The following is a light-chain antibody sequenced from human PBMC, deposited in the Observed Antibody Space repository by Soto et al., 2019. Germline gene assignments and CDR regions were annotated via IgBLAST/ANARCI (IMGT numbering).Light chain of an antibody. CDR3: QQYHNWPPIT. CDR2: GAS. V-gene: IGKV3-15*01. CDR1: QSVSSY. Sequence: EIVLTQSPATLSLSPGERSTLSCTASQSVSSYLAWYQQKPGQAPRLLSNGASTRATGVPASFSRWGCGTEFTLTISSLQSEDFAVYYCQQYHNWPPITFGQGTRLEI. J-gene: IGKJ5*01.